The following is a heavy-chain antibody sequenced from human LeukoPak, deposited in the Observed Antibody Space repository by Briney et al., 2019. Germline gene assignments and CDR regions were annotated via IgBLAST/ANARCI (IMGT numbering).Heavy chain of an antibody. V-gene: IGHV3-23*01. D-gene: IGHD5-12*01. Sequence: GSLRLSCAASGFTFSSYAMSWVRQAPGKGLEWVSAISGSGGSTYYADSVKGRFTISRDNSKNTLYLQMNSLRAEDTAVYYCAKGRLVATIPPAYFDYWGQGTLVTVSS. CDR1: GFTFSSYA. J-gene: IGHJ4*02. CDR3: AKGRLVATIPPAYFDY. CDR2: ISGSGGST.